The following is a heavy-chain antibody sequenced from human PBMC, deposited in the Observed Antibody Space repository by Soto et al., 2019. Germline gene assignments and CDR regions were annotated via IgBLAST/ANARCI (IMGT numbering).Heavy chain of an antibody. CDR3: AKEFGSTWIDH. Sequence: GSLRLSCAASGFTLTTYGMHWVRQAPGKGLEWVAAMSYDGTKEYYADSVKGRFTISRDSSRNTLFLQLNSLRAEDTAVYYCAKEFGSTWIDHWGEGTLVTSPQ. CDR2: MSYDGTKE. V-gene: IGHV3-30*18. J-gene: IGHJ4*02. D-gene: IGHD6-13*01. CDR1: GFTLTTYG.